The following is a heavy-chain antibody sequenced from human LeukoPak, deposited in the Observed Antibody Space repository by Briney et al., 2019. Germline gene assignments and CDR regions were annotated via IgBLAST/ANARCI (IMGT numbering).Heavy chain of an antibody. J-gene: IGHJ4*02. D-gene: IGHD3-22*01. CDR3: ARADYYDSSGYWSFDY. V-gene: IGHV3-23*01. CDR1: GFTFSSYA. CDR2: ISGSGGST. Sequence: PGGSLRLSCAASGFTFSSYAMSWVRQAPGKGLEWVSAISGSGGSTYYADSVKGRFTISRDNSKSTLYLQMNSLRAEDTAVYYCARADYYDSSGYWSFDYWGQGTLVTVSS.